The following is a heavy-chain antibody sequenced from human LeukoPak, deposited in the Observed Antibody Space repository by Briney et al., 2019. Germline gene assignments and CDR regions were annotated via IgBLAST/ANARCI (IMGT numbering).Heavy chain of an antibody. CDR1: ADSISGYY. CDR3: ARGSGYYDSSGPDY. D-gene: IGHD3-22*01. J-gene: IGHJ4*02. V-gene: IGHV4-30-2*01. CDR2: VYHSGIT. Sequence: SETLSLTCAVSADSISGYYWSWIRQPPGKGLEWIGYVYHSGITYFNPSLKSRVSISVDRSKNQFSLRLSSVTAADTAVYYCARGSGYYDSSGPDYWGQGTLVTVSS.